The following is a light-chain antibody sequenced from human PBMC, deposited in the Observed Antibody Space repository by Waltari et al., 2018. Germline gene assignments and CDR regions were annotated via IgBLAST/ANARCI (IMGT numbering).Light chain of an antibody. J-gene: IGLJ1*01. CDR2: EVS. CDR3: CSYAGSVPYV. CDR1: NSNIGTYSL. V-gene: IGLV2-23*02. Sequence: QSALTQPASVSGSPGQSITISCTGSNSNIGTYSLVSWFQHRPGKAPNLIISEVSQRPSGVSVRFSGSKSGNTASLTISGLQAEDEADYYCCSYAGSVPYVFGTGTTVTVL.